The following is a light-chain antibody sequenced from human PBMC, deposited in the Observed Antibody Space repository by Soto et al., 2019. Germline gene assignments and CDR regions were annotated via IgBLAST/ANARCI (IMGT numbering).Light chain of an antibody. Sequence: DIQMTQSPSSLSASVGDRVTITCRASQSIGRFLNWYQQKPGKAHALPIFAASSLQSGVPSRFSGSGSGTDFTLTISGLQPQDFATYYCQQSYSPPPITFGQGTRLEIK. CDR2: AAS. J-gene: IGKJ5*01. CDR3: QQSYSPPPIT. CDR1: QSIGRF. V-gene: IGKV1-39*01.